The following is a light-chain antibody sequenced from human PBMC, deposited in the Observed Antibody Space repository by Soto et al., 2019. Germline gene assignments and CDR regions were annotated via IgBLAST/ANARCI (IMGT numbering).Light chain of an antibody. CDR3: KQYNNWWT. Sequence: EIVMTQSPATLSVSPGERATLSCRASQSVSNNLAWYQKKPGQAPRLLIYGASTRATGIPARFSGSGSGTEFTLTISSLQSEDFAVYYCKQYNNWWTFGQGNRVEIK. J-gene: IGKJ1*01. V-gene: IGKV3-15*01. CDR2: GAS. CDR1: QSVSNN.